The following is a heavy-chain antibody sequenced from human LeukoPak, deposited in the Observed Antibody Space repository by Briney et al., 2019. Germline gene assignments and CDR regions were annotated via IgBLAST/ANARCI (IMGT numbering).Heavy chain of an antibody. CDR2: ISSSSSYI. J-gene: IGHJ3*02. Sequence: PGGSLRLSCAVSGFTFSSYSMNWVRQAPGKGLEWVSSISSSSSYIYYADSLKGRFTISRDNAKNSLYLQMNSLRAEDTAVYYCARDQYYYDSSGYYYEHDAFDIWGQGTMVTVSS. D-gene: IGHD3-22*01. CDR3: ARDQYYYDSSGYYYEHDAFDI. CDR1: GFTFSSYS. V-gene: IGHV3-21*01.